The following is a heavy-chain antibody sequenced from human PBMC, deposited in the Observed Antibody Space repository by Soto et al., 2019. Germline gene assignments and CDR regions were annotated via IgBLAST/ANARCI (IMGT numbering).Heavy chain of an antibody. CDR3: ARPYYSSLRCQPYYFDS. D-gene: IGHD3-22*01. CDR2: ICPGGADT. CDR1: GYNFSYFS. Sequence: PGGSLRLSCSGSGYNFSYFSIYWVRQVPGKGLEWVAAICPGGADTRYSPSVQDHFSISGNKSTSTAHLQWSSLRASDTAMYYCARPYYSSLRCQPYYFDSWGQGTLVTVSS. J-gene: IGHJ4*02. V-gene: IGHV5-51*01.